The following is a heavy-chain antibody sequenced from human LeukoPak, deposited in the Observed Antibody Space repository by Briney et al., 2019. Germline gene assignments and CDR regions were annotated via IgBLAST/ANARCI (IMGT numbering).Heavy chain of an antibody. D-gene: IGHD6-13*01. Sequence: ASVKVSCKASGYTFTGYYMHWVRQAPGQGLEWMGWINPNSGGTNYAQKFQGRVTMTRDTSISTAYMELSRLRSDDTAVYYCARVLTPIATAGQPTDYWGQGTLVTVSS. CDR3: ARVLTPIATAGQPTDY. J-gene: IGHJ4*02. V-gene: IGHV1-2*02. CDR2: INPNSGGT. CDR1: GYTFTGYY.